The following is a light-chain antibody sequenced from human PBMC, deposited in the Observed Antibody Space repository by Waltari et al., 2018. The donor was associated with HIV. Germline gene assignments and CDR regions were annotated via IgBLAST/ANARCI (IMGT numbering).Light chain of an antibody. CDR3: AAWDDSLSALV. V-gene: IGLV1-47*01. CDR2: REN. CDR1: SSNVGSTY. J-gene: IGLJ2*01. Sequence: QSVLTQPPSVSGTPGQRVTISCSGSSSNVGSTYVYWYQQLPGTAPKPLIYRENQRPAGVPDRFAGSKSGTSASLAISGLRSEDEADYHCAAWDDSLSALVFGGGTKLAVL.